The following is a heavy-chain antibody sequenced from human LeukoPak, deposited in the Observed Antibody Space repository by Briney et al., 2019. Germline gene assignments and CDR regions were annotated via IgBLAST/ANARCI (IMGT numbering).Heavy chain of an antibody. D-gene: IGHD4-17*01. J-gene: IGHJ3*02. CDR3: ARASDYGEPRDAFDI. Sequence: SETLSLTCTVSGGSISSYYWSWIRQPAGKGLEWIGCIYTSGSTNYNPSLKSRVTMSVDTSKNQFSLKLSSVTAADTAVYYCARASDYGEPRDAFDIWGQGTMVTVSS. CDR2: IYTSGST. V-gene: IGHV4-4*07. CDR1: GGSISSYY.